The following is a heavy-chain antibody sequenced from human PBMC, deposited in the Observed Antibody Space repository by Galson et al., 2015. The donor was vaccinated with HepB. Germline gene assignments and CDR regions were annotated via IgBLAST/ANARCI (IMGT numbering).Heavy chain of an antibody. CDR1: GFIFSDYY. D-gene: IGHD2-15*01. V-gene: IGHV3-11*01. J-gene: IGHJ4*02. CDR3: ARSPSLRYCSGGRCNYFHY. Sequence: SLRLSCVASGFIFSDYYMSWVRQAPGRGLEWVSYIGRSGSSTFYADSVKGRFTISRDNAKNSLYLQMNSLRAEDTAVYYCARSPSLRYCSGGRCNYFHYWGQGTLVTVSS. CDR2: IGRSGSST.